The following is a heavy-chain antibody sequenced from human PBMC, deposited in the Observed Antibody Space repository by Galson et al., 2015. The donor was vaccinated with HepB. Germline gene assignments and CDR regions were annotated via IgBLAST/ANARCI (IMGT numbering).Heavy chain of an antibody. CDR1: GFTFSSYG. D-gene: IGHD4-17*01. CDR2: ISSSGRL. CDR3: AGQLYGDSFDY. V-gene: IGHV3-48*01. Sequence: SLRLSCAASGFTFSSYGINWVRQAPGKGLEWVSYISSSGRLYYADSVQGRFTISRDNAKNSLYLQMNSLRAEDTAVYYCAGQLYGDSFDYWGQGTLVTVSS. J-gene: IGHJ4*02.